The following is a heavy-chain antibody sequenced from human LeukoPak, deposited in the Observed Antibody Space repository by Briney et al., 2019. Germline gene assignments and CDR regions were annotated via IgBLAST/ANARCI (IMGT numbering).Heavy chain of an antibody. CDR1: GGSISSGGYY. CDR3: ARDYYYDSSGYYGPGAGDAFDI. CDR2: IYYSGST. D-gene: IGHD3-22*01. V-gene: IGHV4-31*01. Sequence: SETLSLTCTVSGGSISSGGYYWSWLRQHQGKGLEWIGYIYYSGSTYYHPSLKSQFTISVDTSKNQFSLKLSSVTAADTAVYYCARDYYYDSSGYYGPGAGDAFDIWGQGTMVTVSS. J-gene: IGHJ3*02.